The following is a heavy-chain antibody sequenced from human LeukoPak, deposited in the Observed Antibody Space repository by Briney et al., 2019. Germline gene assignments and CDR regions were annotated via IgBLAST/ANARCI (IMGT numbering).Heavy chain of an antibody. D-gene: IGHD6-13*01. V-gene: IGHV4-39*07. CDR3: AGGDETWFVPALGQQLVPDWFDP. J-gene: IGHJ5*02. Sequence: KTSETLSLTYTVSGGSISSSSYYWGWIRQPPGKGLEWIGSIYYSGSTYYNPSLKSRVTISVDTSKNQFSLKLSSVTAADTAVYYCAGGDETWFVPALGQQLVPDWFDPWGQGTLVTVSS. CDR1: GGSISSSSYY. CDR2: IYYSGST.